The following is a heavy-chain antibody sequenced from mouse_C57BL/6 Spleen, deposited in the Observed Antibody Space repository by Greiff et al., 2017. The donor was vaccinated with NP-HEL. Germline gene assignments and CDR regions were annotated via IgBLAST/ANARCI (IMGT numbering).Heavy chain of an antibody. CDR2: ISDGGSYT. D-gene: IGHD1-1*01. CDR3: ARGEIYYGSSYEYFDV. V-gene: IGHV5-4*03. Sequence: EVKLVESGGGLVKPGGSLKLSCAASGFTFSSYAMSWVRQTPEKRLEWVATISDGGSYTYYPDNVKGRFTISRDNAKNNLYLQMSHLKSEDTAMYYCARGEIYYGSSYEYFDVWGTGTTVTVSS. J-gene: IGHJ1*03. CDR1: GFTFSSYA.